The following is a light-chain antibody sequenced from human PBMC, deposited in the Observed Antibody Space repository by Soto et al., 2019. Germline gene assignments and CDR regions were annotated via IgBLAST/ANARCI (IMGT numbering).Light chain of an antibody. CDR3: QQANSFPWT. V-gene: IGKV1-12*02. J-gene: IGKJ1*01. Sequence: DIQMTQSPSSVSASVGDRVTITCRASQGISSWIAWYQQKPGKAHKLLIYAASSLQSGVPSRFSGSGSGTDFSLTISSLQPEDFATYYFQQANSFPWTFGQGTKVEIK. CDR1: QGISSW. CDR2: AAS.